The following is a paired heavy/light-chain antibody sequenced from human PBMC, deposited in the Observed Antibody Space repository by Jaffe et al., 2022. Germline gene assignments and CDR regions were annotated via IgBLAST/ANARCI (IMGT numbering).Heavy chain of an antibody. Sequence: QVQLVESGGGLVKPGGSLRLSCVVSGFSFRDYYMTWIRQAPGKGLEWVSYISSSGDTRYYADSVKGRFTISRDNAKNSLYLQMNNLRAEDTAVYYCARVYSYSSSWYDGIYFDYWGQGTLITVSS. CDR2: ISSSGDTR. V-gene: IGHV3-11*01. D-gene: IGHD6-13*01. J-gene: IGHJ4*02. CDR3: ARVYSYSSSWYDGIYFDY. CDR1: GFSFRDYY.
Light chain of an antibody. J-gene: IGLJ2*01. V-gene: IGLV3-1*01. Sequence: SYELTQPPSVSVSPGQTASITCSGDKLGDKYACWYQQRPGQSPVLVIYQDTKRPSGIPERFSGSSSGNTATLTISGTQAMDEADYYCQAWDSSTVIFGGGTKLTVL. CDR3: QAWDSSTVI. CDR2: QDT. CDR1: KLGDKY.